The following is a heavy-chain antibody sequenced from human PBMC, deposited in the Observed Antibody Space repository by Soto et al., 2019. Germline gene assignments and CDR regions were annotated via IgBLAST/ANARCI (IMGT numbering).Heavy chain of an antibody. CDR1: GFTVSSNY. CDR3: ARDAVSGSYYYGMDV. CDR2: IYSGGST. D-gene: IGHD1-26*01. Sequence: GGSLRLSCAASGFTVSSNYMSWVRQAPGKGLEWVSVIYSGGSTYYADSVKGRFTISRHNSKNTLDLQMNSLRAEDTAVYDCARDAVSGSYYYGMDVWGQGTTVTVSS. V-gene: IGHV3-53*04. J-gene: IGHJ6*02.